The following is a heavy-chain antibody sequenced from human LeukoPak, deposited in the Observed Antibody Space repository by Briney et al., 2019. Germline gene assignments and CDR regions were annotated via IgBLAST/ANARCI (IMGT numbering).Heavy chain of an antibody. CDR1: GGSISSYY. CDR2: IYTSGST. V-gene: IGHV4-4*07. Sequence: SETLSLTCTVSGGSISSYYWSWMRQPARKGLEWIGRIYTSGSTNYNPSLKSRVTMSVDTSKNQFSLKLSSVTAADTAVYYCAREGLVVVIDVWGQGTLVTVSS. D-gene: IGHD3-22*01. CDR3: AREGLVVVIDV. J-gene: IGHJ4*02.